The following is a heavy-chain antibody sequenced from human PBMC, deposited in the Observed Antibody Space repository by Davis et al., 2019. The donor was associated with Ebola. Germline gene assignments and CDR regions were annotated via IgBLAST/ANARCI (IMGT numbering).Heavy chain of an antibody. CDR1: GFAFRSYS. Sequence: GGSLRLSCAASGFAFRSYSMHWVRQAPGKGLEWVAIISYDGKDKYYADSVRGRFTISRDNSKNTLYLQMYSLRADDTAMYYCARDQHIAVVGSDYWGQGTLVTVSS. J-gene: IGHJ4*02. CDR2: ISYDGKDK. D-gene: IGHD6-19*01. V-gene: IGHV3-30*04. CDR3: ARDQHIAVVGSDY.